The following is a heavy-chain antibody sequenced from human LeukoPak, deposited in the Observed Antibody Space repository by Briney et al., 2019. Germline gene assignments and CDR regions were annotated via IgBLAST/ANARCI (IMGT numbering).Heavy chain of an antibody. D-gene: IGHD2-2*01. CDR3: ARRLTQYDCFDP. J-gene: IGHJ5*02. CDR2: TYYRSTWYN. Sequence: SQTLSLTCAISGDSVSSNSVTWNWIRQSPSRGLEWLGRTYYRSTWYNDYAVSVRGRITVNPDTSKNQFSLHVNSVTPEDTAVYYCARRLTQYDCFDPWGQGIPVTVSS. V-gene: IGHV6-1*01. CDR1: GDSVSSNSVT.